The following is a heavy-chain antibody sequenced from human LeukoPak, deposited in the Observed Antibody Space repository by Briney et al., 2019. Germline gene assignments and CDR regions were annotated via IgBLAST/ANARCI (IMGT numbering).Heavy chain of an antibody. J-gene: IGHJ4*02. V-gene: IGHV3-23*01. CDR1: GFIFSNYA. D-gene: IGHD3-10*01. CDR2: ISGSGGTT. CDR3: ARGGSVFAYFFDY. Sequence: GGSLRLSCAASGFIFSNYAMTWARLMPGKGLEWVSAISGSGGTTYYADSVKGRFTISRDSSTNTLYLQLSSLRAEDTAIYYCARGGSVFAYFFDYWGQGTLVTVSS.